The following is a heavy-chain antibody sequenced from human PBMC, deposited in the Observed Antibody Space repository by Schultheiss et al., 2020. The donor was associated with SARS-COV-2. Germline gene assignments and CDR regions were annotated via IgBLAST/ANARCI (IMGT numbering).Heavy chain of an antibody. CDR1: GVSIGSGGYY. D-gene: IGHD3-9*01. Sequence: SQTLSLTCTVSGVSIGSGGYYWSWIRQPAGKGLEWIGRIYTSGSTNYNPSLKSRVTISVDTSKNQFSLKLSSVTAADTAVYYCARGRLVRLLGAFDLWGQGTTVTVSS. CDR2: IYTSGST. J-gene: IGHJ6*02. V-gene: IGHV4-61*02. CDR3: ARGRLVRLLGAFDL.